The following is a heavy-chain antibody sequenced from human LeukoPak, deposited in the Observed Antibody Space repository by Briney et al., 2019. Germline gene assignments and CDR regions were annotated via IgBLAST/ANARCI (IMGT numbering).Heavy chain of an antibody. D-gene: IGHD6-13*01. Sequence: ASVTVSCKASGYTFNTNGLNWVRQAPGQGLQWMGWVNANTGSTNYAQIFQGRVTMTTDTSTSTAYLELTSLTSDDTAIYYCARDAFQGSSWSNWFDSWGQGTLVIVSS. J-gene: IGHJ5*01. CDR2: VNANTGST. CDR1: GYTFNTNG. CDR3: ARDAFQGSSWSNWFDS. V-gene: IGHV1-18*01.